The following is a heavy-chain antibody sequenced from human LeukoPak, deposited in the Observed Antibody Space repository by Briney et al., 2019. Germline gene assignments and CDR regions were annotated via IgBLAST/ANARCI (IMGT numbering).Heavy chain of an antibody. CDR3: ARDKVAAAGTAPYYFDY. CDR1: GFTFSSYG. Sequence: PGRSLRLSCAASGFTFSSYGMHWVRQAPGKGLEWVAVIWYDGSNKYYADSVKGRFTISRDNSKNTLYLQMNSLRAEGTAVYYCARDKVAAAGTAPYYFDYWGQGTLVTVSS. D-gene: IGHD6-13*01. CDR2: IWYDGSNK. V-gene: IGHV3-33*01. J-gene: IGHJ4*02.